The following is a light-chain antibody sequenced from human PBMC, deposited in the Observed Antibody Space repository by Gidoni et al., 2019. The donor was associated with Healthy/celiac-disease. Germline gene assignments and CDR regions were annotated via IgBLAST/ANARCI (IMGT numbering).Light chain of an antibody. Sequence: EIVLTQYPGTLSLSPGERDTLSCRASQSVSSSYLAWYQQKPGQAPRLLIYGASSRATVIPDRFSGSGSGTDFTLTISRLEPEDFAVYYCQQYGSSSWTFGQGTKVEIK. CDR2: GAS. CDR1: QSVSSSY. V-gene: IGKV3-20*01. CDR3: QQYGSSSWT. J-gene: IGKJ1*01.